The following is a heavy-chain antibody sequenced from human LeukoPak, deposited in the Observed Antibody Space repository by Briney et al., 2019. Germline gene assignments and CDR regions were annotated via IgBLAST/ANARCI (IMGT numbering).Heavy chain of an antibody. CDR3: ARSVRYSGTYDAFDI. CDR2: ISYDGSNK. J-gene: IGHJ3*02. D-gene: IGHD1-26*01. V-gene: IGHV3-30-3*01. CDR1: GFTFSSYA. Sequence: PGRSLRLSCAASGFTFSSYAMHWVRQAPGKGLEWVAVISYDGSNKYYADSVKGRFTISRDNSKNTLYLQMNSLRAEDTAVYYCARSVRYSGTYDAFDIWGQGTMVTVSS.